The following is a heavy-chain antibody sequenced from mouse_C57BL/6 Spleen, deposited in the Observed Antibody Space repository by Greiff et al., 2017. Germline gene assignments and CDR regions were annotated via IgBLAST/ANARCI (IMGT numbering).Heavy chain of an antibody. CDR1: GYTFTSYR. J-gene: IGHJ2*01. CDR2: IDPSDSYT. Sequence: QVQLQQPGAELVKPGASVKLSCKASGYTFTSYRMQWVKQRPGQGLEWIGEIDPSDSYTNYNQKFKGKATLTVDTSSSTAYMQLSSLTSEDAAVYYCTRGVQLGRDGDYWGQGTTLTVSS. CDR3: TRGVQLGRDGDY. D-gene: IGHD4-1*02. V-gene: IGHV1-50*01.